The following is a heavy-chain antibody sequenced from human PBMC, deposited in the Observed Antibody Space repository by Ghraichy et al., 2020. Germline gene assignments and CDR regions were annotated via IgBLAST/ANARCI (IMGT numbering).Heavy chain of an antibody. CDR3: ARGLYPFLTGYAYGMVV. CDR2: MNPNSGNT. J-gene: IGHJ6*02. V-gene: IGHV1-8*01. CDR1: GYTFTSYD. D-gene: IGHD3-9*01. Sequence: ASVKVSCKASGYTFTSYDINWVRQATGQGLEWMGWMNPNSGNTGYAQKFQGRVTMTRNTSISTAYMELSSLRSEDTAVYYCARGLYPFLTGYAYGMVVWGQGTTVTVSS.